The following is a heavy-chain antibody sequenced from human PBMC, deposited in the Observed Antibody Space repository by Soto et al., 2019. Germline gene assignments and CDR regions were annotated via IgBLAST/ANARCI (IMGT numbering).Heavy chain of an antibody. Sequence: GGSLRLSXAASGFTFSDYYMSWIRQAPGKGLEWFSYISSDGSTRYYADSVKGRFTISRDNAKNSLYLQMNSLRAEDTAVYYCAKGGGISVYYYYGMDVWGQGTTVTVSS. J-gene: IGHJ6*02. V-gene: IGHV3-11*01. CDR2: ISSDGSTR. CDR3: AKGGGISVYYYYGMDV. D-gene: IGHD3-16*01. CDR1: GFTFSDYY.